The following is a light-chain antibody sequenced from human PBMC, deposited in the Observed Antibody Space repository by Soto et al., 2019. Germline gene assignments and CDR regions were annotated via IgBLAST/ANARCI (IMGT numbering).Light chain of an antibody. CDR2: KAS. Sequence: DIQMTQSPSTLSASVGERVTITCRASQSISSWLAWYQQKPGKPPNLLIYKASSLESGVPSRFSGSGSGTEFTLTISSLQPDDFASYYCQQYHSYPLTFGGGTKVGIK. CDR3: QQYHSYPLT. J-gene: IGKJ4*01. V-gene: IGKV1-5*03. CDR1: QSISSW.